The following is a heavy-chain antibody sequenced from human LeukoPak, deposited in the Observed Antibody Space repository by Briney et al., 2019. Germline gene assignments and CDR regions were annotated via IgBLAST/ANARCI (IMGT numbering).Heavy chain of an antibody. CDR2: IYTSGST. J-gene: IGHJ6*02. CDR3: ARDLGQYYDFWSGRDPYYYGMDV. V-gene: IGHV4-4*07. Sequence: SETLSLTCTVSGGSISSYYWSWIRQPAGKGLEWIGRIYTSGSTNYNPSPKSRVTISVDTTKNQFSLKLNSVTAADTAVYYCARDLGQYYDFWSGRDPYYYGMDVWGQGTTVTVSS. D-gene: IGHD3-3*01. CDR1: GGSISSYY.